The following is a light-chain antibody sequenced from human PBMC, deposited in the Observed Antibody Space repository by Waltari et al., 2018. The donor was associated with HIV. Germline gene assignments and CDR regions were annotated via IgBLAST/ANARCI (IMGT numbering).Light chain of an antibody. J-gene: IGKJ5*01. Sequence: SLGERATINCKSSQSVLYSSNNKNYLAWYQQKSGQPPKLLISWASTRESGVPDRFSGSGSGTDFTLTISSLQAEDVAVYYCQQHYDSPITFGQGTRLEIK. CDR3: QQHYDSPIT. CDR1: QSVLYSSNNKNY. V-gene: IGKV4-1*01. CDR2: WAS.